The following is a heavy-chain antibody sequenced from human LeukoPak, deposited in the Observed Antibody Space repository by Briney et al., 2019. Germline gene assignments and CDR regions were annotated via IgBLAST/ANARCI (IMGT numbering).Heavy chain of an antibody. Sequence: GGSLRLSCAASGFMFSSNWMSWVRLAPGKGLEWVANIKEDGTETYYVDSVKGRFTISRDNAKNSLYLQMSSLRVEDTAVYYCAEEGRSLQTYWGQGTLVTVSS. CDR3: AEEGRSLQTY. V-gene: IGHV3-7*03. J-gene: IGHJ4*02. CDR1: GFMFSSNW. D-gene: IGHD5-24*01. CDR2: IKEDGTET.